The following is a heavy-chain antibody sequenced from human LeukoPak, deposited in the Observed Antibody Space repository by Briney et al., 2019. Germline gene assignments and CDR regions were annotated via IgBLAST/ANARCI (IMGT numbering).Heavy chain of an antibody. CDR3: ARDLGVGFCSSTGCNNLNMDV. CDR1: GLSVSRNY. V-gene: IGHV3-53*01. Sequence: GGSLRLSCAASGLSVSRNYMSWVRQAPGKGLEWVSVTYSGDSTYYADSVKGRFTISRDNSKNTLYLQMNSLRAEDTAVYYCARDLGVGFCSSTGCNNLNMDVWGKGTTVTVSS. J-gene: IGHJ6*03. CDR2: TYSGDST. D-gene: IGHD2-2*01.